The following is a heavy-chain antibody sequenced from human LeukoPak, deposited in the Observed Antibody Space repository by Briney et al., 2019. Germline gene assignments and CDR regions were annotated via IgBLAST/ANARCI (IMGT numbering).Heavy chain of an antibody. Sequence: ASVEVSCKASGYTFANYAMHWVRQAPGQSLEWMGWINSANGNTKYSQKFQGRVTITRDTSASTAYMELSSLRSEDTAVYYCARDGRFIVADYYYGMDVWGQGTTVTVYS. J-gene: IGHJ6*02. V-gene: IGHV1-3*04. CDR3: ARDGRFIVADYYYGMDV. D-gene: IGHD1-26*01. CDR2: INSANGNT. CDR1: GYTFANYA.